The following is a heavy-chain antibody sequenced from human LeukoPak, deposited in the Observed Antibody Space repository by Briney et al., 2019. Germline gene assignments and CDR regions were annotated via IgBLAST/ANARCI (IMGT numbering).Heavy chain of an antibody. D-gene: IGHD3-3*01. CDR3: ARTQITIFGVVMFDY. V-gene: IGHV4-39*07. J-gene: IGHJ4*02. CDR2: SHNSGHT. Sequence: SETLSLTCTVSGDSISSSNHYWGWIRQPPGKGLEWIVTSHNSGHTYYNPSLKSRVTISVDRPKNQFSLKLSSVTAADTAVYYCARTQITIFGVVMFDYWGQGTLVTVSS. CDR1: GDSISSSNHY.